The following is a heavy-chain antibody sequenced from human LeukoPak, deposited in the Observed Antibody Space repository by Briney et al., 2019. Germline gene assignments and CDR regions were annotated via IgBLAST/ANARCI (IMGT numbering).Heavy chain of an antibody. CDR3: ARDGYSGSDAL. CDR2: IHHSGST. V-gene: IGHV4-59*01. J-gene: IGHJ4*02. D-gene: IGHD5-12*01. Sequence: TSETLSLTCTVSGGSISSYYWSWIRQPPGKGLEWIGYIHHSGSTNYNPSLKSRITISVDTSQNQFSLKLSSVTAADTAVYYCARDGYSGSDALWGQGTLVTVSS. CDR1: GGSISSYY.